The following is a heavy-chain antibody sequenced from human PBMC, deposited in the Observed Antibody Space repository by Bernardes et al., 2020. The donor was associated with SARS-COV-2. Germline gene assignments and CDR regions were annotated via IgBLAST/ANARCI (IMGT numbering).Heavy chain of an antibody. CDR1: GFYFSAYG. CDR3: AKDGSSSWSGMEV. D-gene: IGHD6-6*01. V-gene: IGHV3-33*06. Sequence: GGSLRLSCAVSGFYFSAYGMHWVRQAPGKGLEWVAVVWSDGNIKYYADSVRGRFTISRDNSDKTLYLQMNSLRAEDTALYYCAKDGSSSWSGMEVWGQGTTVIVSS. CDR2: VWSDGNIK. J-gene: IGHJ6*02.